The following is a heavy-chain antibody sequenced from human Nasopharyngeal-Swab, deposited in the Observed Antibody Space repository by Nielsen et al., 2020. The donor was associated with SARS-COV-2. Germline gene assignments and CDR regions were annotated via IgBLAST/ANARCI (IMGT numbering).Heavy chain of an antibody. V-gene: IGHV4-61*02. Sequence: SETLSPTCPVSGVSVTSGDVFWSWVLQPAGKALQYIGRIFGRGNSPDSNPSLNSRDTISIDTSKNQFSLNLTSVTAADTARYFCVRELPGTYSSFDYWGQGILGTVSS. CDR3: VRELPGTYSSFDY. CDR1: GVSVTSGDVF. CDR2: IFGRGNSP. D-gene: IGHD1-26*01. J-gene: IGHJ4*02.